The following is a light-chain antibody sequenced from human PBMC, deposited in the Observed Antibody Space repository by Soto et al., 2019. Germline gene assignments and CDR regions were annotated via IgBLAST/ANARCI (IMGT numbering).Light chain of an antibody. CDR2: DAS. J-gene: IGKJ1*01. CDR3: QQYNRDSPWP. Sequence: THTISALSADVGDRVALNFLSSQSISKWLAWYQQKPGKAPKLLIYDASSLESGVPSRFSGSGSGTEFTLTISSLQPDDFATYYCQQYNRDSPWPFGQVGNV. V-gene: IGKV1-5*01. CDR1: QSISKW.